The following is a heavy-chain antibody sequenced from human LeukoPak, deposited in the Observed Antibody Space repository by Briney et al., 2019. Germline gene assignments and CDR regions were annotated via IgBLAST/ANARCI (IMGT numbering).Heavy chain of an antibody. J-gene: IGHJ4*02. CDR2: IYYSGST. CDR1: GGSISSYY. CDR3: ARDLRGNYYDSSGDY. Sequence: SETLSLTCTVSGGSISSYYWSWIRQPPGKGLEWIGYIYYSGSTNYNPSLKSRVTISVDTSKNQFSLKLSSVTAADTAVYYCARDLRGNYYDSSGDYWGQGTLVTVSS. V-gene: IGHV4-59*12. D-gene: IGHD3-22*01.